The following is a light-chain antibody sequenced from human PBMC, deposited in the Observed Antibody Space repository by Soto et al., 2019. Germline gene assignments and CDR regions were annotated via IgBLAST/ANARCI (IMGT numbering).Light chain of an antibody. CDR3: QQRNQWPRT. CDR2: DAF. CDR1: QSIDTD. J-gene: IGKJ1*01. Sequence: DIVLTQSPATLSVSPGERATLSCRASQSIDTDLAWYQQKPSQAPRLLIYDAFNRAIGIPGRFSGSGSGTDFTLTISSLEPEDFAVYYCQQRNQWPRTFGQGTKVEI. V-gene: IGKV3-11*01.